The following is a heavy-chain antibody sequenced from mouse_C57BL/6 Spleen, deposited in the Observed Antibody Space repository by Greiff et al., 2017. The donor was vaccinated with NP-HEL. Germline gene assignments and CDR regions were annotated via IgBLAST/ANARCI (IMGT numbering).Heavy chain of an antibody. CDR1: GFNIQDYY. CDR2: IDPEDGET. V-gene: IGHV14-2*01. D-gene: IGHD1-1*01. Sequence: VQLQQSGAELVKPGASVKLSCTASGFNIQDYYMHWVKQRTEQGLEWIGRIDPEDGETKYAPKFQGQATITADTSSNTAYLQLSSLTSEDTAVYYCATPYGSRGAWFADWGQGTLVTVSA. J-gene: IGHJ3*01. CDR3: ATPYGSRGAWFAD.